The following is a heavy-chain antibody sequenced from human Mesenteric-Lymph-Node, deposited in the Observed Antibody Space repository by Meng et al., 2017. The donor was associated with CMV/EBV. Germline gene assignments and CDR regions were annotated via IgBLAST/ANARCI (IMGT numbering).Heavy chain of an antibody. CDR3: AKDPPSYYNLHEGVIDY. Sequence: GESLKISCAASGFTFSSYGMHWVRQAPGKGLEWVAVIWYDGSNKYYADSVKGRFTISRDNSEDTLYLQKNSLRADDTAIYYCAKDPPSYYNLHEGVIDYWGQGTLVTVSS. CDR2: IWYDGSNK. V-gene: IGHV3-33*06. CDR1: GFTFSSYG. D-gene: IGHD1-26*01. J-gene: IGHJ4*02.